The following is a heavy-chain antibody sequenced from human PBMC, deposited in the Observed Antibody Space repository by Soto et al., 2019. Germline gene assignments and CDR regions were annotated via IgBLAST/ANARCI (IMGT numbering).Heavy chain of an antibody. D-gene: IGHD3-3*01. CDR3: AKDQLPSAFLEWLLFFDY. J-gene: IGHJ4*02. CDR2: ISYDGSNK. CDR1: GFTFSSYG. V-gene: IGHV3-30*18. Sequence: GGSLRLSCAASGFTFSSYGMHWVRQAPGKGLEWVAVISYDGSNKYYADSVKGRFTISRDNSKNTLYLQMNSLRAEDTAVYYCAKDQLPSAFLEWLLFFDYWGQGTLVTVSS.